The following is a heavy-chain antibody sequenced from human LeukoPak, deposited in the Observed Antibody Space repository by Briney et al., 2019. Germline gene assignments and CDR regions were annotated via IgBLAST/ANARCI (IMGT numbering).Heavy chain of an antibody. CDR3: ARGHSSSWYYFDY. D-gene: IGHD6-13*01. V-gene: IGHV3-23*01. Sequence: PGGSLRLSYAASGFTFSSYAMSWVRQAPGKGLEWVSAISGSGGSTYYADSVKGRFTISRDNSKNTVDLQMNSLRIEDTAVYYCARGHSSSWYYFDYWGQGTLVSVSS. J-gene: IGHJ4*02. CDR2: ISGSGGST. CDR1: GFTFSSYA.